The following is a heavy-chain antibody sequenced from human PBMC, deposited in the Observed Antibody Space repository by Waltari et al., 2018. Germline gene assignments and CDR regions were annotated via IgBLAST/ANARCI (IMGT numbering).Heavy chain of an antibody. V-gene: IGHV1-2*02. Sequence: QVQLVQSGAEVKKPGASVKVSCKASGYTFTDYYIHWVRQAPGQGLEWMGGINPNSGGTNYAQKLQGRVTMTRDTSIRTAYMELSRLRSDDTAVYYCARGLRFLEWLPEFDYWGQGTLVTVSS. CDR2: INPNSGGT. CDR1: GYTFTDYY. D-gene: IGHD3-3*01. CDR3: ARGLRFLEWLPEFDY. J-gene: IGHJ4*02.